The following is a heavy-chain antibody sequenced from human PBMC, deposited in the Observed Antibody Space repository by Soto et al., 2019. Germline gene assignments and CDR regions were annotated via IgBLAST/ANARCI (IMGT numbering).Heavy chain of an antibody. CDR1: GGTFSIYA. J-gene: IGHJ5*02. V-gene: IGHV1-69*01. CDR2: IIPIFGTA. CDR3: AREGTIFGVVTPLDP. Sequence: QVQLVQSGAEVKKPGSSVKVSCKASGGTFSIYAISWVRQAPGQGLDWMGGIIPIFGTANYAQKCQGRVTITVDESTSTAYMELSSLRSEDTAVYYCAREGTIFGVVTPLDPWGQGTLVTASS. D-gene: IGHD3-3*01.